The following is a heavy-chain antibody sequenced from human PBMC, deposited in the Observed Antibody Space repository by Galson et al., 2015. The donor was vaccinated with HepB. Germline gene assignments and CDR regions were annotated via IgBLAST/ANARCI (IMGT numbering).Heavy chain of an antibody. D-gene: IGHD3-10*01. Sequence: SLRLSCAASGFTFSSFLMHWVRPAPGKGLEWVAAIWYDGSYKFYADSVKGRFPLSRDNSKNTLDLQLNNLRVDDTAVYYCGRQLLVGGGLDVWGQGTTVTVSS. CDR1: GFTFSSFL. V-gene: IGHV3-33*01. CDR3: GRQLLVGGGLDV. CDR2: IWYDGSYK. J-gene: IGHJ6*02.